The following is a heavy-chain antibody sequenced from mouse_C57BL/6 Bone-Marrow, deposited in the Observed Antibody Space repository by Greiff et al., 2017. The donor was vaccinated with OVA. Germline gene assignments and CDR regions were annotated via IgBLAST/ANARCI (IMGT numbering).Heavy chain of an antibody. J-gene: IGHJ4*01. CDR3: ARDDFYGPYYYAMDY. CDR2: IYPGSGNT. CDR1: GYTFTDYY. D-gene: IGHD1-1*02. Sequence: QVQLKQSGAELVRPGASVKLSCKASGYTFTDYYINWVKQRPGQGLEWIARIYPGSGNTYYNEKFKGKATLTAEKSSSTAYMQLSSLTSEDSAVYFCARDDFYGPYYYAMDYWGQGTSVTVSS. V-gene: IGHV1-76*01.